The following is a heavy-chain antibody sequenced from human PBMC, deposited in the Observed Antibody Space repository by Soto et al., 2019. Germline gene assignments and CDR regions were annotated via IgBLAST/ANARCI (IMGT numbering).Heavy chain of an antibody. J-gene: IGHJ4*02. CDR2: IWYDGTNE. CDR1: GFTFTNYG. D-gene: IGHD3-22*01. V-gene: IGHV3-33*01. Sequence: QVQLVESGGGVVQPGGSLRLSCTTSGFTFTNYGFHWVRQAPGKGLEWVAVIWYDGTNEYYADSVKGRFTISRDNAKNSXXLRMDGMRVVDTAVSVCARDRHVVYYGSSGYYADYWGQGTLVNVSS. CDR3: ARDRHVVYYGSSGYYADY.